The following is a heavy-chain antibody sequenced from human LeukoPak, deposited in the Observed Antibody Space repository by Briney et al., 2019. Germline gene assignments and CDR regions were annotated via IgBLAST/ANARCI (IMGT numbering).Heavy chain of an antibody. D-gene: IGHD6-13*01. CDR1: GGSFSGYY. V-gene: IGHV4-34*01. Sequence: PSETLSLTCAVYGGSFSGYYWSWIRQPPGKRLEWIGEINHSGSTNYNPSLKSRVTISVDTSKSQFSLKLSSVTAADTAVYYCARGSTPPRYSSSPTGFDYWAKRSASRYSSSPTGFDYWGQGTLVTVSS. CDR2: INHSGST. CDR3: ARGSTPPRYSSSPTGFDYWAKRSASRYSSSPTGFDY. J-gene: IGHJ4*02.